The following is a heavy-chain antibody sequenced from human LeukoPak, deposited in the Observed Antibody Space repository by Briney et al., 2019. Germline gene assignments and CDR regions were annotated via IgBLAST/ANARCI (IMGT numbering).Heavy chain of an antibody. CDR3: ARTGPVWPGMDV. CDR1: GGSISSSSYY. Sequence: PSETLSLTCTVSGGSISSSSYYWGWIRQPPGKGLEWIGYIYYSGSTNYNPSLKSRVTISVDTSKNQFSLKLSSVTAADTAVYYCARTGPVWPGMDVWGQGTTVTVSS. V-gene: IGHV4-61*05. D-gene: IGHD3-16*01. J-gene: IGHJ6*02. CDR2: IYYSGST.